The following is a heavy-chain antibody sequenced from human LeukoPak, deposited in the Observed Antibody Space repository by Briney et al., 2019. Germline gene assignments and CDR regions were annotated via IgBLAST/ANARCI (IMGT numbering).Heavy chain of an antibody. CDR3: ARALVATISSTWTTVTTRGFDY. D-gene: IGHD4-17*01. J-gene: IGHJ4*02. V-gene: IGHV3-23*01. CDR1: GFTFSSYA. Sequence: PGGSLRLSCAASGFTFSSYAMSWVRQAPGKGLEWVSAISGSGGNTYYEDSVKGRFTISRDNSKNTLYLQMNSLRAEDTAVYYCARALVATISSTWTTVTTRGFDYWGQGTLVTVSS. CDR2: ISGSGGNT.